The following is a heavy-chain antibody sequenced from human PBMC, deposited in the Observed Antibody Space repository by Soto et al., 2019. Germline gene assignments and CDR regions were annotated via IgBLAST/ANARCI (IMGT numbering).Heavy chain of an antibody. CDR1: GYTFTSYG. CDR2: ISAYNGNT. V-gene: IGHV1-18*01. D-gene: IGHD3-22*01. Sequence: QVQLVQSGAEVKKPGASVKVSCKASGYTFTSYGISWVRQAPGQGLEWMGWISAYNGNTNYAQKLQGRVTMTTDTSTSTAYMELRSLRSDYTAVYYCARGRVGRYYDSSGYHMDYWGQGTLVTVSS. J-gene: IGHJ4*02. CDR3: ARGRVGRYYDSSGYHMDY.